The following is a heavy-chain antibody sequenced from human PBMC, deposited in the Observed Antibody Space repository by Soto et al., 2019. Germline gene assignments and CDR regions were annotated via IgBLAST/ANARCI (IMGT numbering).Heavy chain of an antibody. V-gene: IGHV3-23*01. D-gene: IGHD3-3*01. J-gene: IGHJ6*03. CDR3: AKIPITIFGVVIIPYYYYMDV. CDR1: GFTFSSYA. Sequence: EVQLLESGGGLVQPGGSLRLSCAASGFTFSSYAMSWVRQAPGKGLEWVSAISGSGGSTYYADSVKGRFTLSRDNSKNTLYLQMNSLRAEDTAVYYCAKIPITIFGVVIIPYYYYMDVWGKGTTVTVSS. CDR2: ISGSGGST.